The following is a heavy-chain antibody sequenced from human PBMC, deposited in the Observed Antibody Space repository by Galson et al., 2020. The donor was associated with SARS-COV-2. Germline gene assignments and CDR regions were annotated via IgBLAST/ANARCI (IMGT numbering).Heavy chain of an antibody. CDR1: GFTFSTYT. D-gene: IGHD2-2*01. J-gene: IGHJ4*02. CDR2: ISSSSNYI. V-gene: IGHV3-21*01. Sequence: GESLKISCAASGFTFSTYTMNWVRQAPGKGLEWVSSISSSSNYIYYADSVKGRFTISRDNAKNSLYLQMNSLRAEDTAVYYCATYCSSTSCYIDYWGQGTLVTVSS. CDR3: ATYCSSTSCYIDY.